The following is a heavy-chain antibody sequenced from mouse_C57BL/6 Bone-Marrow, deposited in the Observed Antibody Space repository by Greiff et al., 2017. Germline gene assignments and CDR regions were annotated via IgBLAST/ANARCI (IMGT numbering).Heavy chain of an antibody. J-gene: IGHJ2*01. CDR1: GFNIKDYY. CDR3: ARSSGYYYYFDD. CDR2: IDPEDGDT. Sequence: VQLQQSGAELVKPGASVKLSCTASGFNIKDYYMHWVKQRTEQGLEWIGRIDPEDGDTKYAPKFQGKATITADTSSNTAYLQLSSLPSEDPAVYYCARSSGYYYYFDDWGKGTTLTVSS. D-gene: IGHD2-3*01. V-gene: IGHV14-2*01.